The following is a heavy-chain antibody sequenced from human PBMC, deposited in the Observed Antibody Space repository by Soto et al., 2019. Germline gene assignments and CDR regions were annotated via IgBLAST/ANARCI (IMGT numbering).Heavy chain of an antibody. CDR2: ISGSGGNT. V-gene: IGHV3-23*01. D-gene: IGHD3-3*01. CDR3: GKDRNVWSGYYTSFGY. J-gene: IGHJ4*02. Sequence: PGGSLRLSCVTSGFIFSDYAMACVRQAPEKGVEWVSDISGSGGNTYYADSVQGRVTISRSNSKNTLYRQMNSLRAEVSAVYDCGKDRNVWSGYYTSFGYWGQGTLVAVSS. CDR1: GFIFSDYA.